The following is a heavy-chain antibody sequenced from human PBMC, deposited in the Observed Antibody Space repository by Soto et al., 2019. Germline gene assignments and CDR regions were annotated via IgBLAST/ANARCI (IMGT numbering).Heavy chain of an antibody. CDR3: TREVTTIWVGMDV. V-gene: IGHV1-46*01. J-gene: IGHJ6*02. Sequence: QVQLVQSGAEVKKPGASVKVSCKASGYTFTSYYMYWVRQAPGQGLEWMGIINPSGGSTSYAQKFQGNVSIPRDTSTRPSFRARMSLKSLYTDVYHWTREVTTIWVGMDVWCHVPKATAS. D-gene: IGHD2-21*02. CDR2: INPSGGST. CDR1: GYTFTSYY.